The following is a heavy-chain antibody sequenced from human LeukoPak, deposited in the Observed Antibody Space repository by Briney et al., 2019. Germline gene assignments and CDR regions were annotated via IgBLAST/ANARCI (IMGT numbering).Heavy chain of an antibody. D-gene: IGHD2-2*01. CDR3: AKDAQYCSSTSCYAGYYFDY. CDR1: GFTFDDYG. Sequence: GGSLRLFCAASGFTFDDYGMSWVRQAPGKGLEWVSGINWNGGSTGYADSVKGRFTISRDNSKNTLYLQMNSLRAEDTAVYYCAKDAQYCSSTSCYAGYYFDYWGQGTLVTVSS. V-gene: IGHV3-20*04. CDR2: INWNGGST. J-gene: IGHJ4*02.